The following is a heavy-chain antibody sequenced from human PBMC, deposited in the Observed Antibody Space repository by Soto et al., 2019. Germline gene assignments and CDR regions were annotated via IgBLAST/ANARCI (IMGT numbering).Heavy chain of an antibody. D-gene: IGHD4-17*01. CDR2: ISSSSSYI. V-gene: IGHV3-21*01. CDR1: GFTFSSYS. J-gene: IGHJ5*02. Sequence: EVQLVESGGGLVKPGGSLRLSCAASGFTFSSYSMNWVRQAPGKGLEWVSSISSSSSYIYYADSVKGLFTISRDNAKNSLYLQMNSLRAEDTAVYXXXXXXXXXYGDYVWWFDPWGQGTLVTVSS. CDR3: XXXXXXXYGDYVWWFDP.